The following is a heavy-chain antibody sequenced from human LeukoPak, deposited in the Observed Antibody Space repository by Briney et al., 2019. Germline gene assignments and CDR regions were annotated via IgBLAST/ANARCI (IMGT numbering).Heavy chain of an antibody. J-gene: IGHJ5*02. V-gene: IGHV5-51*01. D-gene: IGHD2-15*01. CDR1: GYSFTSYR. CDR2: IYPGDSDT. CDR3: ARRYCSGGSCYVRFDP. Sequence: GESLKISCKGSGYSFTSYRIGWVRQMPGKGLEWMGIIYPGDSDTRYSPSFQGQVTISADKSISTAYLQWSSLKASDTAMYYCARRYCSGGSCYVRFDPWGQGTLVTVSS.